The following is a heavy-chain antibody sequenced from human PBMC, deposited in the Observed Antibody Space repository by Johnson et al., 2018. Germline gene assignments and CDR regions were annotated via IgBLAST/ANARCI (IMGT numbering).Heavy chain of an antibody. CDR3: ATGVAIAAAGTWAPDPEYFQH. J-gene: IGHJ1*01. CDR2: FDPEDGET. Sequence: QVQLVESGAEVKKPGASVKVSCKVSGYTLTELSMHWVRQAPGKGLEWMGGFDPEDGETIYAQKFQGRVTMTEGTSTDTACMELSSLRSEATAVYYCATGVAIAAAGTWAPDPEYFQHWGQGTLVTVSS. CDR1: GYTLTELS. D-gene: IGHD6-13*01. V-gene: IGHV1-24*01.